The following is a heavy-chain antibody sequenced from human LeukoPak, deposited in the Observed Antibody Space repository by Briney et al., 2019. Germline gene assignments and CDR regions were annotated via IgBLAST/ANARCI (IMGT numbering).Heavy chain of an antibody. CDR3: VKDWSSGYYSVIPGAFDI. J-gene: IGHJ3*02. D-gene: IGHD3-22*01. CDR2: IKQDVTEK. V-gene: IGHV3-7*03. Sequence: GGSLRLSCAASGFTFSSYWMSWVRQAPGKGLEWVAYIKQDVTEKYYVDSVKGRFSISRDNAKNSLYLQMNSLRAEDTAVYYCVKDWSSGYYSVIPGAFDIWGQGTMVTVSS. CDR1: GFTFSSYW.